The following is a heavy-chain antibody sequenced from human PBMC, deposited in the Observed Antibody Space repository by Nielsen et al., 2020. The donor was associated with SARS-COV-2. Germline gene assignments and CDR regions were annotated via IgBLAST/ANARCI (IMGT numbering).Heavy chain of an antibody. V-gene: IGHV3-21*01. D-gene: IGHD6-13*01. Sequence: GGSLRLSCAASGFTFSSYSMNWVRQAPGKGLEWVSSISSSSSYIYYADSVKGRFTISRDNAKNSLYLQMNSLRAEDTAVYYCTRDLIEYSSSWYWGPDYYYGMDVWGQGTTVTVSS. CDR1: GFTFSSYS. CDR3: TRDLIEYSSSWYWGPDYYYGMDV. J-gene: IGHJ6*02. CDR2: ISSSSSYI.